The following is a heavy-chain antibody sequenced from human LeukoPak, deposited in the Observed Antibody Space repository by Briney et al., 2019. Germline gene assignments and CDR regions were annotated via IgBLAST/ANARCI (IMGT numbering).Heavy chain of an antibody. Sequence: SQTLSLTCTVSGDSISSGDYYWSWIRQPPGKGLEWIGYIYYSGSTFYNPSLKSRVSISVDTSKNQFSLKLNSVTAADTAVYYCARDDYGGNSGAFDIWGQGTMVTVSS. D-gene: IGHD4-23*01. CDR1: GDSISSGDYY. CDR2: IYYSGST. J-gene: IGHJ3*02. CDR3: ARDDYGGNSGAFDI. V-gene: IGHV4-30-4*01.